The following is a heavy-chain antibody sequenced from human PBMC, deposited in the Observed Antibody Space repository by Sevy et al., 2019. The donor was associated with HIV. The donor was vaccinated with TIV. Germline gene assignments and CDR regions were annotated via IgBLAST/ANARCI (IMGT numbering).Heavy chain of an antibody. Sequence: ASVKVSCKVSGYTLTELSMHWVRQAPGKGLEWMGSFDTEDGETLYAQKFQARDTMTEDTSTDTAYMELSSLRSEDTAVYYSAVSTDYGDSDYWGQGTLVTVSS. V-gene: IGHV1-24*01. CDR3: AVSTDYGDSDY. CDR2: FDTEDGET. D-gene: IGHD4-17*01. CDR1: GYTLTELS. J-gene: IGHJ4*02.